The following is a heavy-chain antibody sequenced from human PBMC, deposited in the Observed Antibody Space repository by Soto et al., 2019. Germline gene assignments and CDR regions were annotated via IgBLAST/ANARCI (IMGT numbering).Heavy chain of an antibody. CDR3: ARDKGYCSGARCPDFDY. D-gene: IGHD2-15*01. CDR2: IIPNLGIT. J-gene: IGHJ4*02. V-gene: IGHV1-69*08. CDR1: GGTLSSYT. Sequence: QVQLVQSGAEVKKPGSSVKVSCKASGGTLSSYTFSWVRQAPGQGLEWMGRIIPNLGITNYAQKFQGRITIIVDKSTSTAYMEQGSLRSEDTAVYYCARDKGYCSGARCPDFDYWGQGTLVTVSS.